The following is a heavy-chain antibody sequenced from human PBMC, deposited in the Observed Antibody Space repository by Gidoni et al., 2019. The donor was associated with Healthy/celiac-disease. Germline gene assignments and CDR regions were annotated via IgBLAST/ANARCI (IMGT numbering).Heavy chain of an antibody. Sequence: EVQLLESGGGLVQPGGSLRLSCAASGFTFSSYAMSWVRPAPGKGLEWVSAISGSGGSTYYADSVKGRFTISRDNSKNTLYLQMNSLRAEDTAVYYCAKDSGQQLVSFDYWGQGTLVTVSS. CDR2: ISGSGGST. D-gene: IGHD6-13*01. V-gene: IGHV3-23*01. CDR3: AKDSGQQLVSFDY. CDR1: GFTFSSYA. J-gene: IGHJ4*02.